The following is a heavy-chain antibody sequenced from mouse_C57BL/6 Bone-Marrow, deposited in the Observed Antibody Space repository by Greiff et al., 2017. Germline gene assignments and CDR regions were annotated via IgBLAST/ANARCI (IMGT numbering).Heavy chain of an antibody. CDR1: GYTFTSYT. V-gene: IGHV1-4*01. CDR3: AKLGRGKKNYAMDY. Sequence: QVQLQQSGAELARPGASVKMSCKASGYTFTSYTMHWVKQRPGQGLEWIGYINPSSGYTKYNQKFKDKATLTADKSSSTAYMQLSSLTSEDSAVYYCAKLGRGKKNYAMDYWGQGTSVTVSS. D-gene: IGHD4-1*01. CDR2: INPSSGYT. J-gene: IGHJ4*01.